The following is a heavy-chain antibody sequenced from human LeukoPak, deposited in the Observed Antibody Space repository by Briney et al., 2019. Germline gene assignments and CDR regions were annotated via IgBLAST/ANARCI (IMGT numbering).Heavy chain of an antibody. CDR2: INPNSGGT. D-gene: IGHD3-10*01. Sequence: ASVKVSCKASGYTFTGYYIHWVRQAPGQGLEWMGWINPNSGGTNYAQKFQGRVTMTSDTSISTAYMELGRLRSDDTAVYYCASSSLLVSFGEDYMDVWGKGTTVTISS. CDR1: GYTFTGYY. V-gene: IGHV1-2*02. CDR3: ASSSLLVSFGEDYMDV. J-gene: IGHJ6*03.